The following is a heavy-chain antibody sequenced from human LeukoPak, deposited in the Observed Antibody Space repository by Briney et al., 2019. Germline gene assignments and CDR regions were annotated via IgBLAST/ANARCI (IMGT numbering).Heavy chain of an antibody. J-gene: IGHJ5*02. V-gene: IGHV3-30-3*01. CDR2: ISYDGSNK. D-gene: IGHD2-15*01. Sequence: GGSLRLSCAASGFTFSSYAMHWVRQAPGKGLEWVAVISYDGSNKYYADSVKGRFTISRDNPKNTLYLQMNSLRAEDTAVYYCARDLEDCSGGSCYSWFDPWGQGTLVTVSS. CDR1: GFTFSSYA. CDR3: ARDLEDCSGGSCYSWFDP.